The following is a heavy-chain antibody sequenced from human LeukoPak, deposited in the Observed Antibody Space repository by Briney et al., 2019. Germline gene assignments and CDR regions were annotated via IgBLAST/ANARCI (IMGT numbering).Heavy chain of an antibody. J-gene: IGHJ4*02. CDR2: IKQDGSEK. CDR1: GFRFTNYW. V-gene: IGHV3-7*01. CDR3: ARIGYSSSSFDY. Sequence: AGGSLRLSCAASGFRFTNYWMSWARQAPGKGLEWVANIKQDGSEKDYVDSMKGRFTISRDNAKNSVYLQVNSLRAEDTAVYYCARIGYSSSSFDYWGQGTLVTVSS. D-gene: IGHD6-13*01.